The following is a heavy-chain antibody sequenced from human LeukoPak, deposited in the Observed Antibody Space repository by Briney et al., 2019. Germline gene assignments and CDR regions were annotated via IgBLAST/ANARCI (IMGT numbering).Heavy chain of an antibody. CDR2: ISGSGSDM. Sequence: PGGSLRLSCAASGFSFSDHYMTWVRQAPGKGLEWLSYISGSGSDMDYAGSVKGRFTISRDNAKNSLYLQMNILRAEDTAVYYCARGAGRSGSDYWGQGTLVTVSS. D-gene: IGHD6-19*01. CDR1: GFSFSDHY. CDR3: ARGAGRSGSDY. J-gene: IGHJ4*02. V-gene: IGHV3-11*01.